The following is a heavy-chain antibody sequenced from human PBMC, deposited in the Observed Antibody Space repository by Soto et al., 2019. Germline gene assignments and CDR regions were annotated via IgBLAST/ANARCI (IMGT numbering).Heavy chain of an antibody. J-gene: IGHJ4*02. CDR1: GFTFSSYS. V-gene: IGHV3-74*01. D-gene: IGHD2-15*01. CDR2: INSDGSST. Sequence: PGGSLRLSCAASGFTFSSYSMNWVRQAPGKGLVWVSRINSDGSSTSYADSVKGRFTISIDNAKNTLYLQMNSLRAEDTAVYYCARDQGYCSGGSCYVAGYWGQGTLVTLSS. CDR3: ARDQGYCSGGSCYVAGY.